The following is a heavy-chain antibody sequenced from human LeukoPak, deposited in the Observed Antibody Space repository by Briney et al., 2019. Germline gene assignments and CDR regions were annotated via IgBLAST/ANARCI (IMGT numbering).Heavy chain of an antibody. CDR1: GGSISSYY. Sequence: SETLSLTCTVSGGSISSYYWSWIRQPPGKGLEWIGYIYYSGSTNYNPSLKSRVTISVDTSRNQFSLKLSSVTAADTAVYYCARGVVAAPQTFDYWGQGTLVTVSS. CDR3: ARGVVAAPQTFDY. CDR2: IYYSGST. D-gene: IGHD2-15*01. J-gene: IGHJ4*02. V-gene: IGHV4-59*01.